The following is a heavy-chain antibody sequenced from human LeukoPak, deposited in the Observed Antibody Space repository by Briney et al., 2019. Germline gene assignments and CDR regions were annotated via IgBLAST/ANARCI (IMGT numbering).Heavy chain of an antibody. CDR3: AKGGYKYDSSGHYYFDY. CDR1: GFTFSNYG. CDR2: IRYDGSKK. D-gene: IGHD3-22*01. Sequence: GGSLRLSCAASGFTFSNYGMHWVRQAPGKGLDWVAFIRYDGSKKYYADSVKGRFTISRDNSKNTLFLQMNSLRAEDTAVYYCAKGGYKYDSSGHYYFDYWGQGTLVTVSS. V-gene: IGHV3-30*02. J-gene: IGHJ4*02.